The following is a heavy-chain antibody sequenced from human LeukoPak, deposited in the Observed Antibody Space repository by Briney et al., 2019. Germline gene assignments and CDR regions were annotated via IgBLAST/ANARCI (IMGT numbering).Heavy chain of an antibody. Sequence: GGSLRLSCAASGFTFSSYSMNWVRQAPGKGLEWVSAISGSGGSTYYADSVKGRFTISRDNSKNTLYLQMNSLRAEDTAVYYCAKDIALGSGSYYLNYWGQGTLVTVSS. V-gene: IGHV3-23*01. J-gene: IGHJ4*02. D-gene: IGHD3-10*01. CDR3: AKDIALGSGSYYLNY. CDR1: GFTFSSYS. CDR2: ISGSGGST.